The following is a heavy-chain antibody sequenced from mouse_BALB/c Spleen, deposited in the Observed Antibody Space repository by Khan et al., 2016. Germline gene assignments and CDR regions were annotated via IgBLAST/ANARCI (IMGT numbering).Heavy chain of an antibody. CDR2: ISYSGYS. J-gene: IGHJ3*01. Sequence: EVQLVESGPGLVKPSQSLSLTCTVTGYSITSDYAWNWIRQFPGNKLEWMGYISYSGYSSYNPSLKSRISITRDTSKNQFFLQLNSVTPDDTATCYCAKGRRKAWFAYWGQGTLVTVSA. CDR3: AKGRRKAWFAY. CDR1: GYSITSDYA. V-gene: IGHV3-2*02.